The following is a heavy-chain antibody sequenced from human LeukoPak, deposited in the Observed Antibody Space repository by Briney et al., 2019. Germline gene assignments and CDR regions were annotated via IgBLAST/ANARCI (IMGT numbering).Heavy chain of an antibody. Sequence: GESLKISCKGSGYSFTSYWIGWVRQMPGKGLEWMGIIYPADSAAKYSPSFQGQVTISVDKSISTAYLQWSRLKASDTAMYYCARHPKSGYRGYESDYWGQGTLVTVSS. CDR2: IYPADSAA. CDR1: GYSFTSYW. J-gene: IGHJ4*02. V-gene: IGHV5-51*01. D-gene: IGHD5-12*01. CDR3: ARHPKSGYRGYESDY.